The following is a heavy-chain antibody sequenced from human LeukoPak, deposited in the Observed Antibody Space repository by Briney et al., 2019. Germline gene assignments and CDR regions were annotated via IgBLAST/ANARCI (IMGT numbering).Heavy chain of an antibody. Sequence: GGSLRLSCAVSGGTFSAYWMAWVRQSPGKGLEWVAEINEDGSVKYYVDSMKGRFTISRDNAKNSLYLQMNSLGAEDTAVYYCAKIPRESCCLWGQGILVTVSS. V-gene: IGHV3-7*01. CDR2: INEDGSVK. CDR1: GGTFSAYW. CDR3: AKIPRESCCL. J-gene: IGHJ4*02. D-gene: IGHD2-15*01.